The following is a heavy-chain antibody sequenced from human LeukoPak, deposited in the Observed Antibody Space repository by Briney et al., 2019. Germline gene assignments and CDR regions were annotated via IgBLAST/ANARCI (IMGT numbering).Heavy chain of an antibody. V-gene: IGHV3-74*01. CDR1: GFTFSTYW. D-gene: IGHD3-10*01. CDR3: ARHLNYYLDY. CDR2: ISSDGSIT. Sequence: HPGGSLRLSCAASGFTFSTYWMHWVRHAPGKGLVWVSRISSDGSITSYADSVKGRFTISRDNAKNTLYLQMNSLRAEDTAVYYCARHLNYYLDYWGQGTLVTVSS. J-gene: IGHJ4*02.